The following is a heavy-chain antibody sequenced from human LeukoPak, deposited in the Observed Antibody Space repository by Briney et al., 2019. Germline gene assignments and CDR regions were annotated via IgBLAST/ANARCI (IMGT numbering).Heavy chain of an antibody. CDR2: IGESGSNT. Sequence: PGGSLRLSCVGSRFPFRNYVMSWVRQAPGKGLDWVSSIGESGSNTYYTDSVRGRFTISRDNAKKSLYLQMNSLRVEDTAVYYCARGYDISDYWGQGTVVTVSS. J-gene: IGHJ4*02. D-gene: IGHD3-9*01. V-gene: IGHV3-21*01. CDR1: RFPFRNYV. CDR3: ARGYDISDY.